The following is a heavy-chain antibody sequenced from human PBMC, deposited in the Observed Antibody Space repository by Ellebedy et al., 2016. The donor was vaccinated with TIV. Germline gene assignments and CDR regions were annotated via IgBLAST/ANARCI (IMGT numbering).Heavy chain of an antibody. D-gene: IGHD3-10*01. Sequence: GGSLRLXCAASGFTFSSYGMHWVRQAPGKGLEWVAVISYDGSNKYYADSVKGRFTISRDNSKNTLYLQMNSLRAEDTAVYYCAKLRWFGESRGSFDYWGQGTLVTVSS. CDR2: ISYDGSNK. V-gene: IGHV3-30*18. CDR1: GFTFSSYG. CDR3: AKLRWFGESRGSFDY. J-gene: IGHJ4*02.